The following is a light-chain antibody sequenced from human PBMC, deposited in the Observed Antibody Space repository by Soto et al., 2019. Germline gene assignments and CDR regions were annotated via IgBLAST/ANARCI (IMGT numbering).Light chain of an antibody. CDR3: HQYYTTPWT. J-gene: IGKJ1*01. Sequence: DIVMTQSPDSLAVSLGERATIDCKSSQTVLLSSNSKNYLAWYQQKPGQPPKLLIYWASTRKSGVPDRFSGSGSGTDFTLTISSLQAEDVAVYYCHQYYTTPWTFGQGTKVEIK. CDR1: QTVLLSSNSKNY. V-gene: IGKV4-1*01. CDR2: WAS.